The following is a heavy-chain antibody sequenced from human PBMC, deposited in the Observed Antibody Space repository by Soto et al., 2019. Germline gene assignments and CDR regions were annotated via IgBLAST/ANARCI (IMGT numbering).Heavy chain of an antibody. CDR3: ARTRLYDASGYYYYYYGMDV. CDR1: GFSVSDNF. CDR2: IYSDGTA. Sequence: ESGGGVIQPGGSLRISCAASGFSVSDNFMSWVRQAPGKGLEWVSVIYSDGTAYYADSVKGRFTISRDNSKNSLFLQMRSLRVEDTAVYYCARTRLYDASGYYYYYYGMDVWGQGTTVTVSS. D-gene: IGHD3-22*01. J-gene: IGHJ6*02. V-gene: IGHV3-53*01.